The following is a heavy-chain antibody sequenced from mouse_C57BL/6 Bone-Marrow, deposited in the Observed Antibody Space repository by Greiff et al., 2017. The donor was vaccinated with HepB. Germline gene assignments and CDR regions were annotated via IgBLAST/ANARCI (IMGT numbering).Heavy chain of an antibody. D-gene: IGHD2-2*01. Sequence: HLVESGPELVKPGASVKISCKASGYSFTDYNMNWVKQSNGKSLEWIGVINPNYGTTSYNQKFKGKATLTVDQSSSTAYMQLNSLTSEDSAVYYCARDLLWLRRPHYYAMDYWGQGTSVTVSS. V-gene: IGHV1-39*01. CDR1: GYSFTDYN. CDR2: INPNYGTT. CDR3: ARDLLWLRRPHYYAMDY. J-gene: IGHJ4*01.